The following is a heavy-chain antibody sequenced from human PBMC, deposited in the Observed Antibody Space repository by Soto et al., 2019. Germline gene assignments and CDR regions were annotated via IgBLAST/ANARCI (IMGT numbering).Heavy chain of an antibody. CDR1: GFTFSSYW. CDR3: ARVSHDFWRGYPPYYFDY. V-gene: IGHV3-74*01. J-gene: IGHJ4*02. Sequence: PGGSLRLSCAASGFTFSSYWMHWVRQAPGKGLVWVSRINSDGSSTSYADSVKGRFTISRDNAKNTLYLQMNSLRAEDTAVYYCARVSHDFWRGYPPYYFDYWGQGTLVTVSS. D-gene: IGHD3-3*01. CDR2: INSDGSST.